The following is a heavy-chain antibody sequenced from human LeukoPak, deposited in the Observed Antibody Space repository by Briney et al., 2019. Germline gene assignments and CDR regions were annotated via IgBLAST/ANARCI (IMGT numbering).Heavy chain of an antibody. CDR3: GRVRGSSWQNKWFDP. V-gene: IGHV5-51*01. CDR1: GYSFTSYW. Sequence: GEPLKISCKGSGYSFTSYWIGWVRQMPGKGLEWMGIIYPGDSDTRYSPSFQGQVTISADKSISTAYLQWSSLKASDTAMYFCGRVRGSSWQNKWFDPWGQGTLVTVSS. J-gene: IGHJ5*02. CDR2: IYPGDSDT. D-gene: IGHD6-13*01.